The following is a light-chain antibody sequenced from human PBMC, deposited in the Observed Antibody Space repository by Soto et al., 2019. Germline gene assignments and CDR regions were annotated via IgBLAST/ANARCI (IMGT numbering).Light chain of an antibody. J-gene: IGKJ1*01. Sequence: DIVLTQSPDSLAVSLGGRASINCKSSEGVLFSAKNKNYLSWYQQKSGQPPKLLIYWASTRASGVPDRFSGSGSATNFTLTISGLQAEDVAVYYCLQHYSLPRPFGQGTKVEI. CDR3: LQHYSLPRP. CDR1: EGVLFSAKNKNY. V-gene: IGKV4-1*01. CDR2: WAS.